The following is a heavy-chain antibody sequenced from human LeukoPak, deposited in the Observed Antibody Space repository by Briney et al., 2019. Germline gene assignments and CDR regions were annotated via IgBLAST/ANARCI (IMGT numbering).Heavy chain of an antibody. J-gene: IGHJ4*02. CDR1: GGSISSSSYY. Sequence: PSETLSLTCTVSGGSISSSSYYWGWIRQPPGKGLEWIGSIYYSGSTYYNPSLKSRVTISVDTSKNQFSLKLSSVTAAVTAVYYCARRPYCSGGSWTCRYFDYWGQGTLVTVSS. CDR3: ARRPYCSGGSWTCRYFDY. V-gene: IGHV4-39*07. D-gene: IGHD2-15*01. CDR2: IYYSGST.